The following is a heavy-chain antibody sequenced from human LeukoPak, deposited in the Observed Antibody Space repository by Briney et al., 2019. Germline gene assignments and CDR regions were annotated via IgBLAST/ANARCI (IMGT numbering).Heavy chain of an antibody. D-gene: IGHD5-12*01. V-gene: IGHV1-69*06. Sequence: GASVKVSCKASEGTFSIYGISWVRQAPGQGLEWMGGIIPSYGATEYAQKFQGRVAITADKFTSTAYMDLSNLRSEDTAMYYCARGVALFSRLRYYYYYYMDVWGKGTTVTVSS. CDR3: ARGVALFSRLRYYYYYYMDV. CDR1: EGTFSIYG. CDR2: IIPSYGAT. J-gene: IGHJ6*03.